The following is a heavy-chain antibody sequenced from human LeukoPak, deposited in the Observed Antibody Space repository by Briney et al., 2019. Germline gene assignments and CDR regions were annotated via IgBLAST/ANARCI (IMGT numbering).Heavy chain of an antibody. CDR1: GGSVSGTMYY. CDR2: IYYTGST. Sequence: SETLSLTCTVAGGSVSGTMYYWVWIRQPPGMGLEWIGSIYYTGSTYYDPSLKSRVIISVDTSNNHFSLKLSTVTAADTAVYYCARRGWYDSSGYPFDYWGQGTLVTVSS. J-gene: IGHJ4*02. V-gene: IGHV4-39*07. CDR3: ARRGWYDSSGYPFDY. D-gene: IGHD3-22*01.